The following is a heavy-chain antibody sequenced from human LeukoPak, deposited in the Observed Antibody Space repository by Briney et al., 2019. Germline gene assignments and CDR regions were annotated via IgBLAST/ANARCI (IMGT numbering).Heavy chain of an antibody. J-gene: IGHJ4*02. CDR2: IKSKPSGGRI. CDR3: STDSYS. V-gene: IGHV3-15*01. CDR1: GFTFTQAW. Sequence: PGGSLRLSCAASGFTFTQAWTIWARLAPGKGLEWVGRIKSKPSGGRIDYAEPVKGRFSISRDDSNNILYLQMSSLKTEDTAVYYCSTDSYSWGQGTPVTVSS.